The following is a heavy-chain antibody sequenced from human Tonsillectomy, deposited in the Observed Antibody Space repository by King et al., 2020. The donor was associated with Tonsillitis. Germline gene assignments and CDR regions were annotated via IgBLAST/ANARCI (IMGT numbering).Heavy chain of an antibody. CDR2: INHSGST. V-gene: IGHV4-34*01. CDR3: ARAEYGCSTSNGYIGRIDS. J-gene: IGHJ4*02. Sequence: VQLQQWGAGLLKPSEILSLTCAVYDGSFSGYYWSWIRQPPGQGLEWIGEINHSGSTNYHPSLKSRVTISVDASKNQFSLKLTSVTAADTAVYFCARAEYGCSTSNGYIGRIDSWGQGTLVTVSS. D-gene: IGHD2-2*02. CDR1: DGSFSGYY.